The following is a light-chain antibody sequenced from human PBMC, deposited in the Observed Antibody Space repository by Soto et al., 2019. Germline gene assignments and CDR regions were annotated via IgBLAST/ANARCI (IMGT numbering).Light chain of an antibody. CDR2: GAS. V-gene: IGKV3-20*01. J-gene: IGKJ2*01. CDR1: QSVTNTY. Sequence: DIVLTQSPGTLSLSPGERATLSCRASQSVTNTYLAWYQQKSGLDPRLLIYGASSRATGIPERFSGSGSGTDFTLTISRREPEDFAVYYCQLYDGSPKYTFGQGTMVEIK. CDR3: QLYDGSPKYT.